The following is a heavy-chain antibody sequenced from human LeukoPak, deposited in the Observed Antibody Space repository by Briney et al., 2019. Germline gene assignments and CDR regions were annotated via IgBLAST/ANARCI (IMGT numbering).Heavy chain of an antibody. V-gene: IGHV5-51*01. CDR3: ARQASYGYLIDY. CDR2: IYPYDSDT. Sequence: GEPLKISCKGSGYSFTGYWIGWVRQMPGKGLEWMGIIYPYDSDTRYSPSFQGQVTISGDKSISTAYLQWSSLKASDTAMYYCARQASYGYLIDYWGQGTLVTVSS. D-gene: IGHD5-18*01. CDR1: GYSFTGYW. J-gene: IGHJ4*02.